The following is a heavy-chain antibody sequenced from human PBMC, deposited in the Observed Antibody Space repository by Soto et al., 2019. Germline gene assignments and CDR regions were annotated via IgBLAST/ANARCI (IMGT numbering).Heavy chain of an antibody. V-gene: IGHV1-69*12. CDR2: IIPLFRTP. CDR1: GGTFSSSA. J-gene: IGHJ6*02. Sequence: QVQLLQSEAAMKEPGSSVKVSCKTSGGTFSSSAISWLRQAPGQGLEWMGGIIPLFRTPDYAQKFQGRVTIAADESTSTAYMELSSLRSEDTAVYYCARDNDRLQLGGNYYYILDVWGQGTTITVSS. CDR3: ARDNDRLQLGGNYYYILDV. D-gene: IGHD4-4*01.